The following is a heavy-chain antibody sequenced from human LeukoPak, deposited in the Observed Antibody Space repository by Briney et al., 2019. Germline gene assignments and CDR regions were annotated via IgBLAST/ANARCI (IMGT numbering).Heavy chain of an antibody. V-gene: IGHV3-49*03. CDR2: VRSKAYGGTT. CDR3: TREGGYSYDFLLFAPDV. D-gene: IGHD5-18*01. J-gene: IGHJ6*04. Sequence: PGRSLRLSCTASGFTFGDYAMSWFRQAPGKGLEWVGFVRSKAYGGTTEYAASVKGRFTISRDDSKSIAYLQMNSLKTEDTAVYYCTREGGYSYDFLLFAPDVWGKGTTVTVSS. CDR1: GFTFGDYA.